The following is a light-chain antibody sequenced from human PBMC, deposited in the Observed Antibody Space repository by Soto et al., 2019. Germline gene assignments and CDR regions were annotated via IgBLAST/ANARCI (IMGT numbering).Light chain of an antibody. CDR1: SSDVGGYNY. CDR3: SSYTSSSTSHVV. Sequence: LTQPASVSGSPGQSITISCTGTSSDVGGYNYVSWYQQHPGKAPKLMIYDVSNRPSGVSNRFSGSKSGNTASLTISGLQAEDEADYYCSSYTSSSTSHVVFGGGTKLTVL. V-gene: IGLV2-14*01. CDR2: DVS. J-gene: IGLJ2*01.